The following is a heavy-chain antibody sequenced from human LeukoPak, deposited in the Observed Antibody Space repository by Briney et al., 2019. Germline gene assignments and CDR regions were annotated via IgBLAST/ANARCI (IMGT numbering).Heavy chain of an antibody. V-gene: IGHV3-43*02. CDR1: GFTFDDYA. D-gene: IGHD5-24*01. J-gene: IGHJ4*02. Sequence: PGGSLRLSCAASGFTFDDYAMHWVRQAPGKGLEWVSLISGDGGSTYYADSVKGRFTISRDNSKNSLYLQMSSLRTEDTALYYCAKDMATIGSFDYWGQGTLVTVSS. CDR3: AKDMATIGSFDY. CDR2: ISGDGGST.